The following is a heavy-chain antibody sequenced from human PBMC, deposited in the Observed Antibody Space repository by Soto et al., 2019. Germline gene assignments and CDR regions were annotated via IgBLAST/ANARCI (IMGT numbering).Heavy chain of an antibody. CDR3: ASFLYDSSGPAPPEYFQH. CDR2: IIPIFGTA. D-gene: IGHD3-22*01. J-gene: IGHJ1*01. Sequence: SVKVSCKASGGTFSSYAISWVRQAPGQGLEWMGGIIPIFGTANYAQKFQGRVTITADESTSTAYMELSSLRSEDTAVYYCASFLYDSSGPAPPEYFQHWGQGTLVTVS. CDR1: GGTFSSYA. V-gene: IGHV1-69*13.